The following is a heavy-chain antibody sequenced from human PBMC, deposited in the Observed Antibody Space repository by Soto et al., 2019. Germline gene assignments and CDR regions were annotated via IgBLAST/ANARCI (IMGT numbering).Heavy chain of an antibody. CDR1: GFSLITTGVS. Sequence: QITLKESGPTLVKPTQTLTLTCTFSGFSLITTGVSVGWIRQPPGKALEWLALIYWDDDKRYNPSLKSRLTITKDTSKNEVVLTMANMDPVDTATYFCAHLTTVTSIDYWGQGTLVTVSS. D-gene: IGHD4-17*01. J-gene: IGHJ4*02. V-gene: IGHV2-5*02. CDR3: AHLTTVTSIDY. CDR2: IYWDDDK.